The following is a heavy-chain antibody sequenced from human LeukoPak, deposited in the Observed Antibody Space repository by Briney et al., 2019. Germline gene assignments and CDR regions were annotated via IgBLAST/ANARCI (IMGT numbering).Heavy chain of an antibody. CDR3: ARDIDCGSYFYYYYGMDV. CDR1: GGTFSSYA. D-gene: IGHD1-26*01. J-gene: IGHJ6*02. Sequence: SVKVSCNASGGTFSSYAISWVRQAPGQGLEWMGRIIPILGIANYAQKFQGRVTITADKSTSTAYMELSSLRSEDTAVYYCARDIDCGSYFYYYYGMDVWGQGTTVTVSS. CDR2: IIPILGIA. V-gene: IGHV1-69*04.